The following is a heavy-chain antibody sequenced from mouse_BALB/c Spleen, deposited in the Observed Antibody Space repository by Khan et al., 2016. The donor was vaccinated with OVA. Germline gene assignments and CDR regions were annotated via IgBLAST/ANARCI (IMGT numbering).Heavy chain of an antibody. Sequence: QVQLQQSGAELMKLGASVKISCKASGYTFRNYWIEWVKQRPGQGLEWIGEILPGSGSTKYNEKFKGKATFTVDTSSNTAYMQLSSLTSEDSAVYYGARAYYGNCGQGTLVTVSA. CDR3: ARAYYGN. CDR2: ILPGSGST. CDR1: GYTFRNYW. V-gene: IGHV1-9*01. D-gene: IGHD2-10*01. J-gene: IGHJ3*01.